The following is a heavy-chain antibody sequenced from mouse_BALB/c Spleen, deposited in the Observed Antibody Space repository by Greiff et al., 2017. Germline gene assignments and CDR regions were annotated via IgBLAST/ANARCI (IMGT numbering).Heavy chain of an antibody. CDR2: ISSGGSYT. V-gene: IGHV5-6*01. CDR3: ASQRYDYTSCAMDD. J-gene: IGHJ4*01. D-gene: IGHD2-4*01. CDR1: GFTFSSYG. Sequence: EVQRVESGGDLVKPGGSLKLSCAASGFTFSSYGMSWVRQTPDKRLEWVATISSGGSYTYYPDSVKGRFTISRDNAKNTLYLQMSSLKSEDTAMYCCASQRYDYTSCAMDDWGQGTSVTVSS.